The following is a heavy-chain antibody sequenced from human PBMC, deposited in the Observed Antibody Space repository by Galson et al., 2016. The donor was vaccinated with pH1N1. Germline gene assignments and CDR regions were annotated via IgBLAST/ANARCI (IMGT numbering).Heavy chain of an antibody. J-gene: IGHJ6*03. Sequence: SVKVSCKASGGTLSRHTISWVRQAPGQGLEWMGRILPVLSLPTYAQTFQGRVTISADKSTTTVHMHLSSLRSEDTAVYYCARDGEGYYMDVWGKGTTVIVSS. CDR1: GGTLSRHT. CDR3: ARDGEGYYMDV. CDR2: ILPVLSLP. V-gene: IGHV1-69*04. D-gene: IGHD7-27*01.